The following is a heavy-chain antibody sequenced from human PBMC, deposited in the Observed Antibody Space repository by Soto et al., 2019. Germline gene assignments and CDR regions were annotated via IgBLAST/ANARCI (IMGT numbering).Heavy chain of an antibody. Sequence: GGSLRLSCAASGFTFSSYGMHWVRQAPGKGLEWVAVIWYDGSNKYYADSVKGRFTISRDNSKNTLYLQMNSLRAEDTAVYYCARDPGSSGYYLLDYWGQGTLVTVSS. CDR1: GFTFSSYG. D-gene: IGHD3-22*01. V-gene: IGHV3-33*01. CDR3: ARDPGSSGYYLLDY. CDR2: IWYDGSNK. J-gene: IGHJ4*02.